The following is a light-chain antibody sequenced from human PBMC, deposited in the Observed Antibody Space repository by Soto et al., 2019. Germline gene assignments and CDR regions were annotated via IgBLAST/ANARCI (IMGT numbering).Light chain of an antibody. V-gene: IGLV2-14*03. J-gene: IGLJ1*01. Sequence: QSALTQPASVSGSPGQSITIYCTGTSTDVGGYSYVSWFQHHPGKAPKLVIYDVSNRPSGVSIRFSGSKSGNTASLTISGLQAEDEADYYCSSYTSSSTYVLGIGTKVTVL. CDR1: STDVGGYSY. CDR2: DVS. CDR3: SSYTSSSTYV.